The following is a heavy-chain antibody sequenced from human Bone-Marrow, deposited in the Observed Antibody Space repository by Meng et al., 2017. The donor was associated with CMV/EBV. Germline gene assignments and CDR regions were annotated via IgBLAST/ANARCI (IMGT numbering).Heavy chain of an antibody. V-gene: IGHV3-20*04. CDR1: GFTFDDYG. CDR2: ITWDSGTI. CDR3: TRGGWGYCSSTSCYPLYFDY. D-gene: IGHD2-2*01. Sequence: GESLKISCAASGFTFDDYGMSWVRQAPGKGLEWVSGITWDSGTIAYADSVKGRFTIARDNAKNALYLQMNSLRAEDTALYYCTRGGWGYCSSTSCYPLYFDYWGQGTLVTVSS. J-gene: IGHJ4*02.